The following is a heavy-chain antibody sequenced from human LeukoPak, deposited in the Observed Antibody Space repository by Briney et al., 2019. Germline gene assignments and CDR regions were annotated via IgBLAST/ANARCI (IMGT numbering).Heavy chain of an antibody. D-gene: IGHD3-10*01. J-gene: IGHJ5*02. CDR1: GYTFTSYY. V-gene: IGHV1-46*01. CDR3: ARAGRFGELHNWFDP. CDR2: INPSGGST. Sequence: GASVKVSCKASGYTFTSYYMHWVRQAPGQGLEWMGIINPSGGSTSYAQKFQGRVTMSVDTSKNQFSLKLSSVTAADTAVYYCARAGRFGELHNWFDPWGQGTLVTVSS.